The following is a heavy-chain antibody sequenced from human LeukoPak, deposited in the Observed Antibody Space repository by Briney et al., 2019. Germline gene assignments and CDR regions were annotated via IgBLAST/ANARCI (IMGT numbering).Heavy chain of an antibody. CDR3: ARGGYYGSGNDFRFDP. CDR2: IYTSGST. D-gene: IGHD3-10*01. Sequence: SETLSLTCTVSGGSISSGSYYWSWIRQPAGKGLEWIGRIYTSGSTNYNSSLKSRVTISVDTSKNQFSLKLSSVTAADTAVYYCARGGYYGSGNDFRFDPWGQGTLVTVSS. J-gene: IGHJ5*02. CDR1: GGSISSGSYY. V-gene: IGHV4-61*02.